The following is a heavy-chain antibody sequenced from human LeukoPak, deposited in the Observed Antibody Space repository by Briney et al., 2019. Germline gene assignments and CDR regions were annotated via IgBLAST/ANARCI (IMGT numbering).Heavy chain of an antibody. D-gene: IGHD2/OR15-2a*01. V-gene: IGHV3-74*01. CDR2: IKGDGITT. CDR3: AADGEYAFLV. J-gene: IGHJ3*01. CDR1: GLTFHNTW. Sequence: PGGSLRLSCAASGLTFHNTWMHWIRQAPGKGLVRVSRIKGDGITTTYADSVKGRFTISRDNAKNTLYLQMNSLRAEDTAVYYCAADGEYAFLVWGQGTMVTVSS.